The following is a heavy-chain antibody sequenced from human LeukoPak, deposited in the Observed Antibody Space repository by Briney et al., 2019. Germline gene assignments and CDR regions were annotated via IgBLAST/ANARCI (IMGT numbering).Heavy chain of an antibody. Sequence: PSETLSLTCTVSGGSISSSSYYWGWIRQPPGKGLEWIGSIYYSGSTYYNPSLKRRVTISVDTSKNQFSLKLSSVTAADTAVYYCARGWLQQLAYDYWGQGTLVTVSS. J-gene: IGHJ4*02. CDR3: ARGWLQQLAYDY. V-gene: IGHV4-39*07. D-gene: IGHD6-13*01. CDR1: GGSISSSSYY. CDR2: IYYSGST.